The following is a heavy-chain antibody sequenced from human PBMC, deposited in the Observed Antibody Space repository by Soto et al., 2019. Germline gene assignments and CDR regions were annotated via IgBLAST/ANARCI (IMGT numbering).Heavy chain of an antibody. J-gene: IGHJ4*02. CDR2: IIPIFGTA. V-gene: IGHV1-69*01. CDR3: ARAMGYCSSTSCYALDY. Sequence: QVQLVQSGAEVKKPGSSVKVSCKASGGTFSSYAISWVRQAPGQGLEWMGGIIPIFGTANYAQKFQGRVTITADESTSTDYMELSSLRSEDTAVYYCARAMGYCSSTSCYALDYWGQGTLVTVSS. CDR1: GGTFSSYA. D-gene: IGHD2-2*01.